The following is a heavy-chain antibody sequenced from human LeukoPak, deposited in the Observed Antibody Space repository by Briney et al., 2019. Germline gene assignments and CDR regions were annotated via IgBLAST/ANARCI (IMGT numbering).Heavy chain of an antibody. CDR2: IYYTGSA. Sequence: SETLSLTCTVSNVSISSYYWSWIRQPPGKGLEWIGYIYYTGSAKYNPSLTSRVTISVDTSKNQFPLKLSSVTAADTAVYYCARQPWNMGAYYFDYWGQGTLVTVSS. D-gene: IGHD1-26*01. V-gene: IGHV4-59*08. CDR1: NVSISSYY. J-gene: IGHJ4*02. CDR3: ARQPWNMGAYYFDY.